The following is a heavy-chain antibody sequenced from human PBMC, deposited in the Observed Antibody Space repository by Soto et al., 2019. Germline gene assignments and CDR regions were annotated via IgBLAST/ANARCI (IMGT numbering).Heavy chain of an antibody. V-gene: IGHV4-59*01. CDR1: GGSISSYY. J-gene: IGHJ4*02. D-gene: IGHD6-13*01. Sequence: QVQLQESGPGLVKPSETLSLTCTVSGGSISSYYWSWIRQPPGKGLEWIGYIYDSGNTNYNPSLKRXXTXSXXTSKNQFSLKLSAVTAADTAVYCCARGVTSSWYGYWGQGTLVTVSS. CDR2: IYDSGNT. CDR3: ARGVTSSWYGY.